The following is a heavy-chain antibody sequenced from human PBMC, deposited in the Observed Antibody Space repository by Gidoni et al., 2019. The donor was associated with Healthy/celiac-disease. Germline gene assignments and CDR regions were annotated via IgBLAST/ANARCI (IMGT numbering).Heavy chain of an antibody. J-gene: IGHJ4*02. CDR2: ISGGGGST. CDR1: GFTFSSYA. Sequence: EVQLVESGGGLVQPGGSLRLYCAASGFTFSSYAMSWVRQAPGKGLEWVSAISGGGGSTYYADSVKGRFTISRDNSKNTLYLQMNSLRAEDTAVYYCAGGYSYGLRLDFDYWGQGTLVTVSS. D-gene: IGHD5-18*01. V-gene: IGHV3-23*04. CDR3: AGGYSYGLRLDFDY.